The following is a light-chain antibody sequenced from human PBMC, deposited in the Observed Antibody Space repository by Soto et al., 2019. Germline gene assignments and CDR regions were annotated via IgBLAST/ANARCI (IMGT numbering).Light chain of an antibody. J-gene: IGLJ3*02. Sequence: QSALTQPRSVSGSPGQSVTISFTGTNSDVGGYNFVSWYQQLPGKAPKLMISAVSQRPSGVPDRFSGSKSGNTASLTISGLQADDEADYFCCSYTASDIWVFGGGTKVTVL. CDR3: CSYTASDIWV. CDR1: NSDVGGYNF. CDR2: AVS. V-gene: IGLV2-11*01.